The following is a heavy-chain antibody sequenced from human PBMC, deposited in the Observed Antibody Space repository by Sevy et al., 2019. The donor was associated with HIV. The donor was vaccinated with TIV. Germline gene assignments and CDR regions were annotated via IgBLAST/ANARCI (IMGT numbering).Heavy chain of an antibody. V-gene: IGHV1-8*01. CDR3: AIFWSGYYTGSEDWFDP. J-gene: IGHJ5*02. CDR2: MNPNSGNT. Sequence: ASVKVSCKASGYTFTSYDINWVRQATGQGLEWMGWMNPNSGNTGYAQKFQGRVTMTRNTSISTAYMELSSLRSGDTAVYYCAIFWSGYYTGSEDWFDPWGQGTLVTVSS. D-gene: IGHD3-3*01. CDR1: GYTFTSYD.